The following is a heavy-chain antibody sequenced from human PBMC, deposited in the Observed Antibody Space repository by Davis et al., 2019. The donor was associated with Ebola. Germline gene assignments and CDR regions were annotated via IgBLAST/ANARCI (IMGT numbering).Heavy chain of an antibody. Sequence: GGSLRLSCAASGFSFGNYAMSWVRQPPGKGLEWVSGITGRGDDTYYEESVRGRFTISRDNFRNTLYLQMNALRGEDTAQYYCAKVYSSIIVTAHMGFDFWGQGTLVTVSS. V-gene: IGHV3-23*01. CDR1: GFSFGNYA. D-gene: IGHD2-21*01. CDR3: AKVYSSIIVTAHMGFDF. J-gene: IGHJ4*02. CDR2: ITGRGDDT.